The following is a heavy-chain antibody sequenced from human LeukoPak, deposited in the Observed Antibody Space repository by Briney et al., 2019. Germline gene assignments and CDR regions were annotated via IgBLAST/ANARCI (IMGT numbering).Heavy chain of an antibody. CDR1: GGSISSYY. D-gene: IGHD3-22*01. J-gene: IGHJ3*02. V-gene: IGHV4-59*01. CDR3: ARDYYDSSADAFDI. Sequence: SETLSLTCTVSGGSISSYYRSWIRQPPGKGLEWIGYIYYSGSTNYNPSLKSRVTISVDTSKNQFSLKLSSVTAADTAVYYCARDYYDSSADAFDIWGQGTMVTVSS. CDR2: IYYSGST.